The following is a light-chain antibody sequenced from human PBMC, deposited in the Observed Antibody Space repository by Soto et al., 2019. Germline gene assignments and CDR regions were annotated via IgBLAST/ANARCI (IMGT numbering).Light chain of an antibody. J-gene: IGKJ1*01. CDR3: QHYGSSWT. V-gene: IGKV3-20*01. Sequence: EIVLTQSPGTLSLSPGERATLSCRASQSVSISYLAWYQQKPGQAPRLLIYCASSRATGIPDRFSGSGSGTDFTLTISRLELEDFAVYYCQHYGSSWTFGQGTKVEIK. CDR2: CAS. CDR1: QSVSISY.